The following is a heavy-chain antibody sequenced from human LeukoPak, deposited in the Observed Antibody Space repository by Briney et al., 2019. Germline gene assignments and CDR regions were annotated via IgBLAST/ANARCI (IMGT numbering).Heavy chain of an antibody. D-gene: IGHD5-24*01. CDR1: GYTFTNYT. J-gene: IGHJ4*02. CDR3: ARGQGVEMATLLDY. CDR2: ISPRRGNP. Sequence: ASVKVSCKGSGYTFTNYTMNWVGQAPGQGGEGVGWISPRRGNPTYAQGFTGRFVFSLDPSVSTAYLQISYLKAEDTAVYYCARGQGVEMATLLDYWGQGTMVPVSS. V-gene: IGHV7-4-1*02.